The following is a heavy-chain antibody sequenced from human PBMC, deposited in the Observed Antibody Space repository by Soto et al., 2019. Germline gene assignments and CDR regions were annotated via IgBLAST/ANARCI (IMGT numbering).Heavy chain of an antibody. Sequence: QVQLVQSGAEVGKPGASVKVSCKASGYTFTSYDINWVRQASGQGLEWMGWMNLNSGNTGSAQRFQGRLTMTRNTSINTAYMELTSLTSEDAAVYYCARVHTVTTYFDVWGRGTLVAVSS. J-gene: IGHJ2*01. CDR3: ARVHTVTTYFDV. CDR2: MNLNSGNT. D-gene: IGHD4-17*01. V-gene: IGHV1-8*01. CDR1: GYTFTSYD.